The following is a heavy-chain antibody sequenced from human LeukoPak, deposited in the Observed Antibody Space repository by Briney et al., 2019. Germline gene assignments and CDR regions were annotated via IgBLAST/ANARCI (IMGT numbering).Heavy chain of an antibody. CDR1: GFTFSSYA. CDR3: AKDTWQFAPDYYYYMDV. CDR2: ISGSGGGT. J-gene: IGHJ6*03. Sequence: GGSLRLSCAASGFTFSSYAMSWVRQAPEKGLEWVSAISGSGGGTYYADSVKGRFTISRDNSKNTLYLQMNSLRAEDTALYYCAKDTWQFAPDYYYYMDVWGKGTTVTVSS. V-gene: IGHV3-23*01. D-gene: IGHD2-21*01.